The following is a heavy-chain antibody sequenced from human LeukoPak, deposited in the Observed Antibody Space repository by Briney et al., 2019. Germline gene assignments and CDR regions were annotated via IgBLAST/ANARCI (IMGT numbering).Heavy chain of an antibody. CDR2: ISSSGSYI. CDR3: ARDAIGYCSSTSCYGDY. D-gene: IGHD2-2*01. J-gene: IGHJ4*02. V-gene: IGHV3-21*01. Sequence: GGSLRLSCAASGFTFSSYSMNWVRQAPGKGLEWVSSISSSGSYIYYADSVNGRFTISRDNAKNSLYLQMNSLRAEDTAVYYCARDAIGYCSSTSCYGDYWGQGTLVTVSS. CDR1: GFTFSSYS.